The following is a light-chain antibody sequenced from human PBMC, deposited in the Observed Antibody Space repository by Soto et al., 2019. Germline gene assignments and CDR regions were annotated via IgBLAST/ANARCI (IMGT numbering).Light chain of an antibody. Sequence: DIQMTQSPSTLSASVGDRVTITCRASQTISIWLAWYQQKPGKAPELLIYQASTLERGVPSRFIGSGSGTEFTLTISSLQPDDFATYYCQQYSSDSNTFGQGTRLEIK. CDR2: QAS. J-gene: IGKJ2*01. CDR3: QQYSSDSNT. CDR1: QTISIW. V-gene: IGKV1-5*03.